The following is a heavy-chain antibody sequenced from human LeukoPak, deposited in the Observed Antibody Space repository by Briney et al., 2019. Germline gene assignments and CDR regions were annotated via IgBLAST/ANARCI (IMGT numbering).Heavy chain of an antibody. CDR2: ISAYNGNT. CDR1: GYTFSNYG. D-gene: IGHD1-26*01. J-gene: IGHJ6*02. CDR3: ARGIVGATALMDV. V-gene: IGHV1-18*01. Sequence: ASVKVSCKASGYTFSNYGISWVRQAPGQGLEWMGWISAYNGNTKYAQRFQGRVTMTTDTSTSTAHMELRSLISEDTAVYFCARGIVGATALMDVWGQGTTVTVSS.